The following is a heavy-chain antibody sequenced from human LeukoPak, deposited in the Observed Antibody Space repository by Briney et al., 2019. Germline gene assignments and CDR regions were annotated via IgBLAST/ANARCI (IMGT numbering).Heavy chain of an antibody. CDR1: GFTFSSYA. V-gene: IGHV3-23*01. J-gene: IGHJ6*02. CDR2: IRGSGGST. Sequence: GGSLRLSCVASGFTFSSYAMSWVRQAPGKGLEWVAAIRGSGGSTYYADSVKGRFTVSRDDFKNTLYLQMNSLRVEDTAVYYCAKDEAPAAGSWNYYYAMDVWGQGATVTISS. CDR3: AKDEAPAAGSWNYYYAMDV. D-gene: IGHD6-13*01.